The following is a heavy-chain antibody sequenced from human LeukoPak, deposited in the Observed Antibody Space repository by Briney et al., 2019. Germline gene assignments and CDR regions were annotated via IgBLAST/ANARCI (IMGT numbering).Heavy chain of an antibody. D-gene: IGHD6-19*01. CDR3: VKAYGSSATVYMDV. CDR1: GFTFEDHA. CDR2: LSWYGDTT. V-gene: IGHV3-43D*03. J-gene: IGHJ6*03. Sequence: QTGGSLRLSCAASGFTFEDHAMHWVRQAPGKGLEWVSLLSWYGDTTYYADSVKGRFTISRDNSKKSLYLQMDSLRPEDTALYYCVKAYGSSATVYMDVWGKGTTVTVSS.